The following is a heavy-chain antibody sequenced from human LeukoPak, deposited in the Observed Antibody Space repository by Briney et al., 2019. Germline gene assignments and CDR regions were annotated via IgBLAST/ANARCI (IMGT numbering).Heavy chain of an antibody. CDR3: AREGNAGHSFDY. Sequence: ASVKVSCKASRYTFTGYYMHWVRQAPGQGLEWMGWINPNSGGTNYAQKFQGRVTMTRDTSISTAYMELSRLRSDDTAVYYCAREGNAGHSFDYWGQGTLVTVSS. J-gene: IGHJ4*02. CDR1: RYTFTGYY. V-gene: IGHV1-2*02. D-gene: IGHD4-23*01. CDR2: INPNSGGT.